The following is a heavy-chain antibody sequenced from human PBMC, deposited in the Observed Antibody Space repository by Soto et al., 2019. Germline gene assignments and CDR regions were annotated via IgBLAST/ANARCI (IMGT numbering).Heavy chain of an antibody. CDR2: ISHDATNK. Sequence: QVQLVESGGGVVQPGTSLRLSCAASGFTFSNYAMLWVRQAPGKGLEWVAVISHDATNKYYTDSVKGRFTISRDNSMDTLYLKMHSLGIEDTAVYYWVRSPVYGGISWKFDLWGRGTLVTVSS. J-gene: IGHJ2*01. CDR3: VRSPVYGGISWKFDL. CDR1: GFTFSNYA. V-gene: IGHV3-30-3*01. D-gene: IGHD4-17*01.